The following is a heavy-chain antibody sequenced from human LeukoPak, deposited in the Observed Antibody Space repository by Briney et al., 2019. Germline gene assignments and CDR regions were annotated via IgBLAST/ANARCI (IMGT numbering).Heavy chain of an antibody. D-gene: IGHD5/OR15-5a*01. Sequence: GGSLRLSCAASGFTFSSCAMSWVRQAPGKGLEWVLAISGSGGSTYYADSVKGRFTISRDNSKNTLYLQMNSLRAEDTAVYYCAKDPLQVYYFDYWGQGTLVTVSS. CDR2: ISGSGGST. CDR1: GFTFSSCA. V-gene: IGHV3-23*01. J-gene: IGHJ4*02. CDR3: AKDPLQVYYFDY.